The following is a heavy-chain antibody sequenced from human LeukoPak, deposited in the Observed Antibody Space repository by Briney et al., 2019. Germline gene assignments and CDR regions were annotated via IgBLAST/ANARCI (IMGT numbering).Heavy chain of an antibody. CDR1: GGSISSSSYY. V-gene: IGHV4-39*01. D-gene: IGHD1-14*01. J-gene: IGHJ5*02. CDR2: IYYSGGT. CDR3: ARQLRVRITDNWFDP. Sequence: TAETLSLTCTVSGGSISSSSYYWGWIPQPPGKGREWIGSIYYSGGTYYNPSLMSRGTISIDTSKNQFSLKLSSVTAADTAVYYCARQLRVRITDNWFDPWGQGTLVTVSS.